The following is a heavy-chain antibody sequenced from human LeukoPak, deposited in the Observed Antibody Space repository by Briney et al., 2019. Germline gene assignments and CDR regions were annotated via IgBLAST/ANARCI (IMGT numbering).Heavy chain of an antibody. Sequence: GGSLRLSCAASGYTFSSYWMHWVRQDLGKGLVSVSRINSDGTSTSYADSVKGRFTISRDNGKNTLYLQMNSLRDEDTAVYYCARVGSSGWYAFDIWGQGTMVTVSS. D-gene: IGHD6-19*01. CDR1: GYTFSSYW. CDR3: ARVGSSGWYAFDI. J-gene: IGHJ3*02. CDR2: INSDGTST. V-gene: IGHV3-74*01.